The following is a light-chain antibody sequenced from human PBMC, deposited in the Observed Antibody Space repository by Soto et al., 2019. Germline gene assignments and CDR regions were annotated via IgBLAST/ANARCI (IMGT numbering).Light chain of an antibody. CDR3: PHYNNWPR. V-gene: IGKV3-15*01. Sequence: EIVMTQSPATLSVSPGERATLSCRASQSVSSNLAWYQQKPGQAPRPLIYGASTRATGIPARFSGSGSGTEFTLTISSLQSEDFAVYYCPHYNNWPRFGQGTKVAIK. J-gene: IGKJ1*01. CDR2: GAS. CDR1: QSVSSN.